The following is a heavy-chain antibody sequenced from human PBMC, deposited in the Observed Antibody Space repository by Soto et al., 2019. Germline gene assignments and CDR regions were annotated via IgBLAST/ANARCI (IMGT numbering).Heavy chain of an antibody. CDR1: GLSFRNYA. V-gene: IGHV3-30*04. CDR2: ISHNVSIQ. CDR3: VGGSLLH. J-gene: IGHJ4*02. Sequence: GGSLRLSCAASGLSFRNYAMHWVRQAPGKGLEWVTMISHNVSIQFYADSVKGRFTISRDNSKDTLYLQMNNLTPEDTAVYYCVGGSLLHWGQGTPVTVSS.